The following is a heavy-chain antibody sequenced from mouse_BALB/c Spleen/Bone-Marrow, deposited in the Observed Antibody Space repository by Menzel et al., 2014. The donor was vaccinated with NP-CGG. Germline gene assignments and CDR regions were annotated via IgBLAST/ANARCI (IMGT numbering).Heavy chain of an antibody. V-gene: IGHV14-3*02. D-gene: IGHD1-2*01. CDR3: ARYYYGYYFDY. Sequence: EVQLQQSGAELVKPGASVKLSCTASGYNIKDTYMHWVKQRPEQGLEWIGRIDPANGNTKYGPKFQGKATITADTSSNTAYLQLSSLTSEDTAVYYCARYYYGYYFDYWGQGTTLTVSS. J-gene: IGHJ2*01. CDR1: GYNIKDTY. CDR2: IDPANGNT.